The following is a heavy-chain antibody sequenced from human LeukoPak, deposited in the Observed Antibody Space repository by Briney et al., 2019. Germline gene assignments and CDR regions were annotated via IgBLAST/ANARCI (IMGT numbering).Heavy chain of an antibody. D-gene: IGHD3-10*01. J-gene: IGHJ5*02. CDR2: VYNSGST. CDR3: ARDTGQYAPGTPGFTRFDP. Sequence: SETLSLTCTVSGGSISSCSYYWGWIRQPPGKGLEWIGSVYNSGSTYYNPSLKSRVIVSLAMSQNQFSLRLTSVTAADTAVYYCARDTGQYAPGTPGFTRFDPWGQGALVTVSS. V-gene: IGHV4-39*07. CDR1: GGSISSCSYY.